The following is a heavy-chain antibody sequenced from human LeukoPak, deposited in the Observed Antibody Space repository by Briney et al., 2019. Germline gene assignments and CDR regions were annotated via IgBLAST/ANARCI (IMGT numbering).Heavy chain of an antibody. CDR1: GYTFTSYG. V-gene: IGHV1-18*01. D-gene: IGHD6-13*01. CDR2: ISAYNGKT. J-gene: IGHJ4*02. CDR3: ARSAGQRNSSSWYYPMV. Sequence: ASVKVSCKCSGYTFTSYGISWVRQAPGQGVEWMGWISAYNGKTNYAQKLQGRGTMTTHPSTSTAYMELRSLRSDDTAVYYCARSAGQRNSSSWYYPMVWGQGTLVTVSS.